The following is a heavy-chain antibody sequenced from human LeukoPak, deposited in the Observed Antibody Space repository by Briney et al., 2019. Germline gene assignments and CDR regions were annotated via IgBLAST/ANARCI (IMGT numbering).Heavy chain of an antibody. CDR2: IHHSGIT. D-gene: IGHD1-14*01. Sequence: SETLSLTSTVSGGSISSYYWGWIRQPPGKGLEWIGSIHHSGITYYNPSLKSRVTISVDTSKNQFSLRVDSVTAADTAVYYCARDLYDDNRCFDFWGQGILVTVSS. V-gene: IGHV4-38-2*02. CDR1: GGSISSYY. J-gene: IGHJ4*02. CDR3: ARDLYDDNRCFDF.